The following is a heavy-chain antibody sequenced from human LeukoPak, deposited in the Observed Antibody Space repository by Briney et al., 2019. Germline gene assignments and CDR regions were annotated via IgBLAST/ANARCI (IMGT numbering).Heavy chain of an antibody. V-gene: IGHV4-30-4*08. J-gene: IGHJ5*02. CDR2: IYYSGST. CDR1: GGSISSGDYY. Sequence: SETLSLTCTVSGGSISSGDYYWSWIRQPPGKGLEWIGYIYYSGSTYYNPSLKSRVTISVDTSKNQFSLKLSSVTAADTAVYYCARGSHDFWSGYRIYWFDPWGQGTPVTVSS. D-gene: IGHD3-3*01. CDR3: ARGSHDFWSGYRIYWFDP.